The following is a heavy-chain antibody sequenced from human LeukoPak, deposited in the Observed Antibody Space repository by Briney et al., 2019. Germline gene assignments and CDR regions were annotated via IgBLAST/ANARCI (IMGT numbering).Heavy chain of an antibody. J-gene: IGHJ6*03. Sequence: SETLSLTCAVSGGSISSSNWWSWVRQPPGKGLEWIGEIYHSGSTNYNPSLKSRVTISVDKSKNQFSLKLSSVTAADTAVYYCARGHGGITGTTSYYYYYMDVWGKGTTVTVSS. V-gene: IGHV4-4*02. CDR1: GGSISSSNW. D-gene: IGHD1-7*01. CDR3: ARGHGGITGTTSYYYYYMDV. CDR2: IYHSGST.